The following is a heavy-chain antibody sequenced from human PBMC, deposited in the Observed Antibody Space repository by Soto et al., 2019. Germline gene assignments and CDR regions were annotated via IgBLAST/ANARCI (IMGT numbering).Heavy chain of an antibody. V-gene: IGHV4-4*02. CDR2: IYHSGST. D-gene: IGHD2-8*01. Sequence: QVQLQESGPGLVKPSGTLSLTCAVSGGSISSSNWWSWVRQPPGKGLEWIGEIYHSGSTNYNPSLTSRVTISVHKSTTQFSLTLSSVTAADTAVYYGARRGYCTNGVCYYGMDVWGQGTTVTVSS. CDR3: ARRGYCTNGVCYYGMDV. J-gene: IGHJ6*02. CDR1: GGSISSSNW.